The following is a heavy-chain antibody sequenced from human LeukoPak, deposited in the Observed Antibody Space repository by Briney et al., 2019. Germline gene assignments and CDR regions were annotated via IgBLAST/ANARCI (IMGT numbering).Heavy chain of an antibody. Sequence: GGSLRLSCAASGFTFSSYAMHWVRQAPGKGLEWVAVISYDGSNKYYADFVKGRFTISRDNSKNTLYLQMNSLRAEDTAVYYCARDSGTEEGVFGYWGQGTLVTVSS. J-gene: IGHJ4*02. D-gene: IGHD1-26*01. CDR1: GFTFSSYA. CDR2: ISYDGSNK. V-gene: IGHV3-30-3*01. CDR3: ARDSGTEEGVFGY.